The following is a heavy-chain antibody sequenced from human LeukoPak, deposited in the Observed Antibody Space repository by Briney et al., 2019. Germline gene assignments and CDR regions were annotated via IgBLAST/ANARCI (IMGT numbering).Heavy chain of an antibody. CDR2: IDYSVST. Sequence: PSETLSLTCTVSGGSISSSSYYWGWIRQPPGKGLEWIGSIDYSVSTYYNPSLKSRVTISVDTSKNQFSLKLSSVTAADTAVYYCARFPMITFGGVIAYFDYWGQGTLVTVSS. CDR3: ARFPMITFGGVIAYFDY. D-gene: IGHD3-16*02. J-gene: IGHJ4*02. CDR1: GGSISSSSYY. V-gene: IGHV4-39*01.